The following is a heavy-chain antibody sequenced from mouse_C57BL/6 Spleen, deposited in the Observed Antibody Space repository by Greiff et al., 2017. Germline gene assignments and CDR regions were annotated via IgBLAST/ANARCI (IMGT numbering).Heavy chain of an antibody. V-gene: IGHV1-55*01. D-gene: IGHD2-4*01. Sequence: QVQLQQPGAELVKPGASVKMSCKASGYTFTSYWITWVKQRPGQGLEWIGDIYPGSGSTNYNEKFKSKATLTVDTSSSTAYMQVSSLTSEDSAVYYCARLGDYDEGAWFAYWGQGTLVTVSA. CDR1: GYTFTSYW. CDR2: IYPGSGST. CDR3: ARLGDYDEGAWFAY. J-gene: IGHJ3*01.